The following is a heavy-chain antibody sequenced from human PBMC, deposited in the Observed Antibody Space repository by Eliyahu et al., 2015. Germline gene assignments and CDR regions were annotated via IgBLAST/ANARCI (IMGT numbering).Heavy chain of an antibody. V-gene: IGHV3-30-3*01. CDR1: GFTFSSYA. CDR2: ISYDGSNQ. D-gene: IGHD3-10*01. Sequence: GVVQPGRSLRLSCAASGFTFSSYAIHWVRQAPGKGLEWVAXISYDGSNQYCADSVKGRFTISRDNSKNILYLQMNSLRAEDTAVYYCARAWRVRGVLPPFGSWGQGTLVTVSS. J-gene: IGHJ4*02. CDR3: ARAWRVRGVLPPFGS.